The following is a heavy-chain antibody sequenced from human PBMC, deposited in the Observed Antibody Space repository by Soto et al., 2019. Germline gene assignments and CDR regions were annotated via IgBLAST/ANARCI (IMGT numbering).Heavy chain of an antibody. CDR2: INPSGGST. V-gene: IGHV1-46*01. D-gene: IGHD3-3*01. J-gene: IGHJ2*01. CDR3: ARDPLIFVQAQVGIRDTVPVSAFLLNRSSDL. Sequence: QGLEWMGIINPSGGSTSYAQKFQGRVTMTRDTSTSTVYMELSSLRSEDTAVYYCARDPLIFVQAQVGIRDTVPVSAFLLNRSSDL.